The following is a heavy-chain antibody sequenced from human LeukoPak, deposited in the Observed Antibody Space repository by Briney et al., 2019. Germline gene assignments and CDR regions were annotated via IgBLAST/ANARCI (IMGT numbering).Heavy chain of an antibody. V-gene: IGHV4-39*07. CDR2: VYYSGST. D-gene: IGHD6-19*01. CDR1: GGSVSTIDYY. CDR3: AREDAVSSDDAFDL. Sequence: SETLSLTCTVSGGSVSTIDYYWGWIRQPPGKGLEWIGSVYYSGSTYYNAPLKSRVTISVDTSKNQFSLKLSAVTAADTAMYYCAREDAVSSDDAFDLWGQGTMVTVSS. J-gene: IGHJ3*01.